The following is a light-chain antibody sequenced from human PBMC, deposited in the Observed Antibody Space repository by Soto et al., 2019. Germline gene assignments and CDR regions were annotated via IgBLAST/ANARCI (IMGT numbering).Light chain of an antibody. CDR3: AAWDDGLNGRYV. J-gene: IGLJ1*01. V-gene: IGLV1-44*01. CDR2: SNN. CDR1: SSHIGSNT. Sequence: QPVLTQPPSASGTPGQRVIISCSGSSSHIGSNTVNWYQQLPGTAPKLLIYSNNQRPSGVPDRFSGSKSGTSASLAISGLQSEDEADYYCAAWDDGLNGRYVFGTGTKLTVL.